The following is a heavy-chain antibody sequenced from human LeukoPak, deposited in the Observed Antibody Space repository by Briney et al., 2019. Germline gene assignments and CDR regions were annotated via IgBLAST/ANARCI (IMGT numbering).Heavy chain of an antibody. V-gene: IGHV1-18*01. J-gene: IGHJ3*02. D-gene: IGHD4-17*01. CDR3: ARGVRRGYGDYLGDAFDI. CDR2: ISAYNGNT. Sequence: ASVKVSCKASGYTFTSYGISWVRQAPGQGLEWMGWISAYNGNTNYAQKLQGRVTMTTDTSTSTAYMELRSLRSEDTAVYYCARGVRRGYGDYLGDAFDIWGQGTMVTVSS. CDR1: GYTFTSYG.